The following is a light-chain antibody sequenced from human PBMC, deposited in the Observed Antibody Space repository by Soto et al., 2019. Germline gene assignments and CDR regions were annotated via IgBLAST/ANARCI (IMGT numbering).Light chain of an antibody. J-gene: IGKJ5*01. V-gene: IGKV1-33*01. CDR2: DAA. CDR1: QDISDG. CDR3: QQFYDLSIT. Sequence: DIQMTQSPSALSASVGARVPITCQVSQDISDGLNWCQQQPGNDPKVLIYDAAKLQTGVPSRFSGRGSGKDFTFTISSLEPDDSGTYYCQQFYDLSITFGQGTQLEIK.